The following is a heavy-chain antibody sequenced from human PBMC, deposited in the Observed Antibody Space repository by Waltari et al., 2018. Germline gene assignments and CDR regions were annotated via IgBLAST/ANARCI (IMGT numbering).Heavy chain of an antibody. Sequence: QLQLQESGPGLVKPSETLSLTCTVSGGSISSSSYYWGWIRQPPGKGLEWIGRIYYSGSTYYNPSRKSRVTRSVDTSKNQFSLKLSSVTAADTAVYYCARVARYCSSTSCYRNYYYGMDVWGQGTTVTVSS. D-gene: IGHD2-2*01. CDR3: ARVARYCSSTSCYRNYYYGMDV. CDR1: GGSISSSSYY. CDR2: IYYSGST. V-gene: IGHV4-39*07. J-gene: IGHJ6*02.